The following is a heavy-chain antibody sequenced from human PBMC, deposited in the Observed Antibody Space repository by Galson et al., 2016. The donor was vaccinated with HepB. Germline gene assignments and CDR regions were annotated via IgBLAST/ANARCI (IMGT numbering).Heavy chain of an antibody. CDR3: ARTLKFRDDYSKNYNYHGMDV. CDR1: GGSISSSSYY. J-gene: IGHJ6*04. D-gene: IGHD4-11*01. CDR2: IYYSGST. V-gene: IGHV4-39*01. Sequence: SETLSLTCTVSGGSISSSSYYWGWIRQPPGRGLEWIGNIYYSGSTYYKPSLTSRVTISADTSKNQFSLKLSSGTAADTAIYYCARTLKFRDDYSKNYNYHGMDVWGKGTTVTVSS.